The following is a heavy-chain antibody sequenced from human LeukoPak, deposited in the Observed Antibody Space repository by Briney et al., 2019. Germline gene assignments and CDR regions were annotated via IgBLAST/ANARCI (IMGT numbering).Heavy chain of an antibody. CDR1: GFTFSSYG. V-gene: IGHV3-30*03. Sequence: PGGSLRLSCAASGFTFSSYGMHWVRQAPGKGLEWVSLISTDGSKTYYADSLKGRFTISRDNSKNALNLQMNSLTTEDTAVYYCATDASGITHHAMDVWGQGTTVTVSS. CDR2: ISTDGSKT. CDR3: ATDASGITHHAMDV. J-gene: IGHJ6*02. D-gene: IGHD3-10*01.